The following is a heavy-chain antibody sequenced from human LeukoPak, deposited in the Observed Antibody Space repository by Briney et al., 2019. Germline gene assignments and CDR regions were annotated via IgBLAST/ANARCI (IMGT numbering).Heavy chain of an antibody. D-gene: IGHD3-16*01. J-gene: IGHJ4*02. Sequence: PGRSLRLSCAASGFTFSSYTMHWVRQAPGTGLQWVAVISYDGNEKFYADSVRGRFTISRDSSKNKLYLEMNSLRPEDTAIYYCARKGGTMINYRPFDYWGQGTLVTVSS. CDR2: ISYDGNEK. CDR3: ARKGGTMINYRPFDY. V-gene: IGHV3-30*04. CDR1: GFTFSSYT.